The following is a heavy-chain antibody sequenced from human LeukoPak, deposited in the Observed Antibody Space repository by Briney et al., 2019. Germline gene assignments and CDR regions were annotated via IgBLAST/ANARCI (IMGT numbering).Heavy chain of an antibody. D-gene: IGHD6-13*01. J-gene: IGHJ4*02. CDR3: AGRGIAAAGLTYFDY. V-gene: IGHV1-2*02. CDR2: INPNSGGT. CDR1: GHTFTGYY. Sequence: GASVKVSCKASGHTFTGYYMHWVRQAPGQGLEWMGWINPNSGGTNYAQKFQGRVTMTRDTSISTAYMELSRLRSDDTAVYYCAGRGIAAAGLTYFDYWGQGTLVTVSS.